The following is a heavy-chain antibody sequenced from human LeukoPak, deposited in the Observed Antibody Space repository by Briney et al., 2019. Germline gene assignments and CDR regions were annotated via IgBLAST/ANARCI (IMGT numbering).Heavy chain of an antibody. D-gene: IGHD1-26*01. CDR2: ITATSSYI. J-gene: IGHJ4*02. CDR3: ARDGSYYGGYYFDY. CDR1: GFTFRSYT. V-gene: IGHV3-21*01. Sequence: PGGSLRLSCAASGFTFRSYTMNWVRQAPGKGLEWVSSITATSSYIYYADSLKGRFTVSRDDAKDSLYLQMHSLRAEDMAVYFCARDGSYYGGYYFDYWGQGTLVTVSS.